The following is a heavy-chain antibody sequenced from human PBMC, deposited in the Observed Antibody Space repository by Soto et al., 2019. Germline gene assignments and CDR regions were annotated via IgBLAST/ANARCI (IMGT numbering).Heavy chain of an antibody. CDR2: ISGSGGST. CDR1: GFTFSSYA. CDR3: AKDWDYYGSGSHFDY. Sequence: EVQLLESGGGLVQPGGSLRLSCAASGFTFSSYAMSWVRQAPGKGLEWVSAISGSGGSTYYADSVKGRFTISRDNSKNTLDLQMNSLRAEDTAVYYCAKDWDYYGSGSHFDYWGQGTLVTVSS. D-gene: IGHD3-10*01. V-gene: IGHV3-23*01. J-gene: IGHJ4*02.